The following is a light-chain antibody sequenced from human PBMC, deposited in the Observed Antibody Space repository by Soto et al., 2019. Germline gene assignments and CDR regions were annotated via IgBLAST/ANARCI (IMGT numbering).Light chain of an antibody. CDR3: HQYADSPLT. CDR2: DAS. J-gene: IGKJ4*01. V-gene: IGKV3-20*01. Sequence: EIVLTQSPGTLSLSPGERATLSCRASQSVCQNYLGWFQQKLGQAPRLFIYDASKRATGIPDRFSGSGSGTDFTLTISRLEPEDFAVYYCHQYADSPLTFGGGTKVEIK. CDR1: QSVCQNY.